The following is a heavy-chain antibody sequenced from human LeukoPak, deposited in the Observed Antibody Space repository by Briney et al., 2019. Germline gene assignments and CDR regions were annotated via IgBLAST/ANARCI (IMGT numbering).Heavy chain of an antibody. Sequence: ASVKVSCKASGYTFTSYAIHWVRQAPGQRLEWMGWISAGNGNTKYSQNFQGRVTFISNTSATTAFMELSSLRSEDAAVYYCARGPRTAYSSSWDYWGQGTLVTVSS. D-gene: IGHD6-13*01. J-gene: IGHJ4*02. CDR1: GYTFTSYA. V-gene: IGHV1-3*01. CDR2: ISAGNGNT. CDR3: ARGPRTAYSSSWDY.